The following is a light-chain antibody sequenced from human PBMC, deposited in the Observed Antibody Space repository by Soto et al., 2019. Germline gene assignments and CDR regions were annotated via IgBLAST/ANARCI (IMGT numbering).Light chain of an antibody. CDR1: SSNIGSNT. Sequence: QSVLTQPPSASGTPGQRVTISCSGSSSNIGSNTVNWYQQLPGTAPKLLIYSYNQRPSGVPDRFSGSKSGTSASLAISGLQSEDEADYYCAAWDDSLTGYVFGTGTKLPVL. J-gene: IGLJ1*01. V-gene: IGLV1-44*01. CDR2: SYN. CDR3: AAWDDSLTGYV.